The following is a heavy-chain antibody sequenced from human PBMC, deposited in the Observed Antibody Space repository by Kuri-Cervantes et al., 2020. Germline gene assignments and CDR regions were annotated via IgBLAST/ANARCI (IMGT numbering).Heavy chain of an antibody. CDR3: ARGHSSCWYRGSNYGMDV. CDR1: GSTFSSYA. CDR2: ISYDGSNK. Sequence: LKISCAASGSTFSSYAMHWVRQAPGKGLEWVAVISYDGSNKYYADSVKGRFTISRDNAKNSLYLQRNSLRDEDTAVYYCARGHSSCWYRGSNYGMDVWGQGTTVTVSS. V-gene: IGHV3-30-3*01. D-gene: IGHD6-19*01. J-gene: IGHJ6*02.